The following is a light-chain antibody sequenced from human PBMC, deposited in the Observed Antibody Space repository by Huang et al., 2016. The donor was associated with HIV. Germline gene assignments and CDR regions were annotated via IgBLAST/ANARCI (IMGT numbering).Light chain of an antibody. V-gene: IGKV3-15*01. CDR2: GAS. CDR1: HSIGSK. J-gene: IGKJ4*01. Sequence: IMMTQSPTTLSVSPGARATLSCRASHSIGSKLAWYQHKPGQPPRLLMYGASARATGIPSRFSGAGSGTEFTLTIRSVQSEDFALYYCQQYDIWPPLTFGGGTKVEIK. CDR3: QQYDIWPPLT.